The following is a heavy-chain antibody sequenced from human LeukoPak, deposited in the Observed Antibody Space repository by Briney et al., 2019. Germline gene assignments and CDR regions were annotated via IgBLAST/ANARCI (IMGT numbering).Heavy chain of an antibody. CDR1: GFTFSSYA. J-gene: IGHJ2*01. V-gene: IGHV3-23*01. CDR2: ISGSGGST. CDR3: AKGFYGSGSYRYWYFDL. D-gene: IGHD3-10*01. Sequence: GGSLRLSCAASGFTFSSYAMSWVRQAPGKGLEWVSAISGSGGSTYYADSVKGRFTISRDNSKNTLYLQMNSLRAEDTAVYYCAKGFYGSGSYRYWYFDLWGRSTLVTVSS.